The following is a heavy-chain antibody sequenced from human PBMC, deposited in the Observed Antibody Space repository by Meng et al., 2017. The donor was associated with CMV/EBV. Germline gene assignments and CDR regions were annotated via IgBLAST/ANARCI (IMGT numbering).Heavy chain of an antibody. CDR1: GFPFSTFG. V-gene: IGHV3-33*06. CDR3: AKGGVTGYFFDY. J-gene: IGHJ4*02. D-gene: IGHD2-21*02. CDR2: IWHDGSNK. Sequence: GESLKISCAASGFPFSTFGMHWVRQAPGKGLEWVEIIWHDGSNKYYADSVKGRFTISRDNSRNTLYLQMNSLRVEDTAVYYCAKGGVTGYFFDYWGQGTLVTVSS.